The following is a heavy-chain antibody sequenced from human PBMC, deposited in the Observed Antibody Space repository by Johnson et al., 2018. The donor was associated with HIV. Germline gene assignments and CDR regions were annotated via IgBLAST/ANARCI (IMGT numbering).Heavy chain of an antibody. CDR1: AFPFDDHA. Sequence: VQLVESGGGLVQPGRSLRLSCAASAFPFDDHALHWVRQTPGKGLQWFSIILKGRFTISRDNAKNDLDLQMHSLRPEDTALFYCVRDLSFDSIGYSHAFDMWGQGTMVTVSS. V-gene: IGHV3-9*01. CDR2: I. CDR3: VRDLSFDSIGYSHAFDM. J-gene: IGHJ3*02. D-gene: IGHD3-22*01.